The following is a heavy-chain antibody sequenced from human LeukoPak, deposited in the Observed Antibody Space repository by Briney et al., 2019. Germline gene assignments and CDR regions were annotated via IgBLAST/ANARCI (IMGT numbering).Heavy chain of an antibody. V-gene: IGHV4-59*01. CDR2: IYYSGST. CDR1: GFPLSNYY. D-gene: IGHD3-10*01. J-gene: IGHJ5*02. Sequence: SETLSLTCSVSGFPLSNYYWNWIRQSPGKGLEWIGYIYYSGSTDYNPSLKSRVTMSIDMSKRQFSLELSSVTAADTAVYYCARGGVVGTMLRGINWFDPWGPGTLVAVSS. CDR3: ARGGVVGTMLRGINWFDP.